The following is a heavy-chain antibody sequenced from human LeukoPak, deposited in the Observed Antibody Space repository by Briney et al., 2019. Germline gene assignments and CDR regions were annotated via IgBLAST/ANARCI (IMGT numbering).Heavy chain of an antibody. CDR1: GYTFTGYY. D-gene: IGHD1-26*01. CDR3: ARDPAWEMPYYFDY. CDR2: TNPNSGGT. J-gene: IGHJ4*02. Sequence: ASVKVSCKASGYTFTGYYMHWVRQAPGQGLEWMGWTNPNSGGTNYAQKFQGRVTMTRDTSISTAYMELSSLRSEDTAVYYCARDPAWEMPYYFDYWGQGTLVTVSS. V-gene: IGHV1-2*02.